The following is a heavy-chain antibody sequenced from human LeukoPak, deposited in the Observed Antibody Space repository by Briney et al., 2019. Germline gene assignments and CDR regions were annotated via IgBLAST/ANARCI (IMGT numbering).Heavy chain of an antibody. Sequence: GGSLRLSCAASGFIFSTYDMHWVRQGTGKGLEWVSAIGTVGDTHYADSVKGRFTISRDNAKNTLYLQMNNLKFEDTAVYYCAKGGGLRFDPWGQGTLVTVSS. J-gene: IGHJ5*02. V-gene: IGHV3-13*01. CDR1: GFIFSTYD. CDR2: IGTVGDT. CDR3: AKGGGLRFDP.